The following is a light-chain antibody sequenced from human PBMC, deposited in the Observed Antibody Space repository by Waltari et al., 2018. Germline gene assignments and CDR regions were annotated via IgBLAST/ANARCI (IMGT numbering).Light chain of an antibody. Sequence: SYVLTQPPSVSVAPGQTARITCGGNNIESKNVHWYQQNPGQAPVLVVYDDSARPPGISDRFSGSNSGNTATLTISRVEAGDEADYYCQVWDSSSDPWAFGGGTKLTVL. V-gene: IGLV3-21*02. CDR1: NIESKN. J-gene: IGLJ2*01. CDR2: DDS. CDR3: QVWDSSSDPWA.